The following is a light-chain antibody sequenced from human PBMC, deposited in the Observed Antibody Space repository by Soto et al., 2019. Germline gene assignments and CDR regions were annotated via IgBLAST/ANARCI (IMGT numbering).Light chain of an antibody. Sequence: QSALTQPASVSESPGQSITISCTGTNSDVGGYNYVSWYQQHPGKAPKVMIYEVSNRLSGVSNRFSGSKSGNTASLTISGLQAEDEADYYCSSYTSSSTLAVFGTGTKVTVL. CDR2: EVS. CDR1: NSDVGGYNY. J-gene: IGLJ1*01. V-gene: IGLV2-14*01. CDR3: SSYTSSSTLAV.